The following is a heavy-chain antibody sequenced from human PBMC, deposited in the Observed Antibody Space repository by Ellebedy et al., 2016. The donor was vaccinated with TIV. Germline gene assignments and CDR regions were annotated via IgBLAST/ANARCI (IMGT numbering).Heavy chain of an antibody. CDR1: GFTFSSYW. CDR3: AREGQYGGSWYWGYFDL. J-gene: IGHJ2*01. V-gene: IGHV3-7*01. D-gene: IGHD6-13*01. CDR2: IKPDGSEK. Sequence: GESLKISCAASGFTFSSYWMSWVRQAPGKGLEWVANIKPDGSEKYYVDSVKGRFTISRDNAKNSLYLQMNSLRAEDTAVYYCAREGQYGGSWYWGYFDLWGRGTLVTVSS.